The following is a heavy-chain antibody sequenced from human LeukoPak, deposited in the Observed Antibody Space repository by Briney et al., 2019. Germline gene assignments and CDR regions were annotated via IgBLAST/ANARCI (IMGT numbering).Heavy chain of an antibody. CDR3: ARHRDYYDT. J-gene: IGHJ4*01. V-gene: IGHV4-59*08. CDR1: GASINNNF. Sequence: SETLSLTCTVSGASINNNFWTWIRQPPGKGLEWIGYIYSSGSANYNPSLKSRVIISGDTSKDQISLNLTSVTAADTAVYFCARHRDYYDTWGHGTLVTVSS. CDR2: IYSSGSA. D-gene: IGHD3-22*01.